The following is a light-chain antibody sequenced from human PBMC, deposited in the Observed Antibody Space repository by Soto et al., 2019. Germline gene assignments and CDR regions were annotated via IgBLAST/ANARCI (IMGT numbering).Light chain of an antibody. CDR1: SRDVGAYYF. CDR2: DVN. J-gene: IGLJ1*01. CDR3: SSYTTRSAEV. V-gene: IGLV2-14*03. Sequence: QSLRTQPAPLSGSPGQSIAMSCTGTSRDVGAYYFVSWYQQHPGKAPKLLIYDVNNRPSGISSRFSGSKSGNTASLTISGLQAEDEAEYYSSSYTTRSAEVFGTGTKVTVL.